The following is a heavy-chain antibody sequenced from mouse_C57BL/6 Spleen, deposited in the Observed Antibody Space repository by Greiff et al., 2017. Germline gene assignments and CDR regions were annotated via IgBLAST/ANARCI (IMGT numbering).Heavy chain of an antibody. CDR2: INPNNGGT. Sequence: EVQLQQSGPELVKPGASVKISCKASGYTFTDYYMNWVKQSHGKSLEWIGDINPNNGGTSYNQKFKGKATLTVDKSSSTAYMELRSLTSEDSAVYYCARERGYGGAMDYWGQGTSVTVSS. CDR3: ARERGYGGAMDY. J-gene: IGHJ4*01. CDR1: GYTFTDYY. D-gene: IGHD2-2*01. V-gene: IGHV1-26*01.